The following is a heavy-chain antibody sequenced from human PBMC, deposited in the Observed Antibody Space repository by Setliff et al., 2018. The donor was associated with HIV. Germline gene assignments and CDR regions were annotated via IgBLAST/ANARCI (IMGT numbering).Heavy chain of an antibody. D-gene: IGHD3-10*01. CDR3: ARDHVFGSRTGFDP. J-gene: IGHJ5*02. Sequence: PSETLSLTCTVSGGSISSDYWSWIRQPPGKGLEWIGYIYYSGSTNYNPSLKSRVMISVDTSKNQFSLKLSAVTAADTAVYYCARDHVFGSRTGFDPWGPGILVTVSS. V-gene: IGHV4-59*12. CDR2: IYYSGST. CDR1: GGSISSDY.